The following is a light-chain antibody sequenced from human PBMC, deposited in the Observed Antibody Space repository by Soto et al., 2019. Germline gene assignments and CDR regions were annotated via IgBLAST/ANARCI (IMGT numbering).Light chain of an antibody. J-gene: IGKJ4*01. Sequence: DIQMTQSPSTLSASVGDRVTITCRASQSISSWLAWYQQKPGKAPKLLIYTASNLKSGVPSRFSGSGSGTEFTLTISSLQPDDFGTYYCQEYNSDSGLTFGGGTKVEIK. CDR3: QEYNSDSGLT. V-gene: IGKV1-5*03. CDR2: TAS. CDR1: QSISSW.